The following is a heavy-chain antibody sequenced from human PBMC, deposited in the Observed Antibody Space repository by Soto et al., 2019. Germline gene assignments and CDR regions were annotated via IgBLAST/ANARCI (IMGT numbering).Heavy chain of an antibody. V-gene: IGHV1-18*01. D-gene: IGHD2-8*02. CDR3: ARVLAGPYYYGMDV. Sequence: GASVKVSCKASGYTFTSYGISWVRQAPGQGLEWMGWISAYNGNTNYAQKLQGRVTMTTDTSTSTAYMELRSLRSDDTAAYYCARVLAGPYYYGMDVWGQGTTVTVSS. J-gene: IGHJ6*02. CDR1: GYTFTSYG. CDR2: ISAYNGNT.